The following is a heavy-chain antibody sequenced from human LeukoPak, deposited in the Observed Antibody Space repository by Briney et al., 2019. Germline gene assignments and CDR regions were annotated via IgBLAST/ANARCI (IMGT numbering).Heavy chain of an antibody. CDR1: GFTFSSYE. CDR3: ARDRLIGDYYYYMDV. D-gene: IGHD2-21*01. J-gene: IGHJ6*03. Sequence: GGXXRLSCAASGFTFSSYEMNWVRQAPGKGMEWVSYISSSGSTIYYADSVKGRFTISRDNAKNSLYLQMNSLRAEDTAVYYCARDRLIGDYYYYMDVWGKGTTVTVSS. CDR2: ISSSGSTI. V-gene: IGHV3-48*03.